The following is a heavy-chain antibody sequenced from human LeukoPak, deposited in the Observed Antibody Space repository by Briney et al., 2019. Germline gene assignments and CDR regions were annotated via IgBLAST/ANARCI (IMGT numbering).Heavy chain of an antibody. Sequence: GGSLRLSCAASGFTLSSYAMSWVRQAPGKGLEWVSAISGSGGSIYYADSVKGRFTISRDNSKNTLYLQMNSLRAEDTAVYYCAKAPANYYGSGSRPFSWGQGTLVTVSS. V-gene: IGHV3-23*01. CDR3: AKAPANYYGSGSRPFS. CDR1: GFTLSSYA. CDR2: ISGSGGSI. D-gene: IGHD3-10*01. J-gene: IGHJ5*02.